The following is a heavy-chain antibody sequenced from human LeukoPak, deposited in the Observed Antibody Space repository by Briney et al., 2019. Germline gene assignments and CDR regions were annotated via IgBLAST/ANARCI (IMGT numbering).Heavy chain of an antibody. J-gene: IGHJ4*02. D-gene: IGHD3-3*01. Sequence: GGSLRLSCAASGFTFSSYWMSWVRQAPGKGLEWVANIKQDGSEKYYVDSVKGRFTISRDNAKNSLYLQMNSLRAEDTAVYYCARDRTPRVLEGLDYRGQGTLVTVSS. V-gene: IGHV3-7*01. CDR3: ARDRTPRVLEGLDY. CDR2: IKQDGSEK. CDR1: GFTFSSYW.